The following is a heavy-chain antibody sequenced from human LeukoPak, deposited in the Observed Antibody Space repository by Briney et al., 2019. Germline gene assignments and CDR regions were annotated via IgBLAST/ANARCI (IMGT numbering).Heavy chain of an antibody. Sequence: SGTLSLTCAVSGGSISSSNWWSWVRQPPGKGLEWIGSIYYSGSTYYNPSLKSRVTISVDTSKNQFSLKLSSVTAADTAVYYCVRQRTYYYDSSAYDYWFDPWGQGTLVTVSS. CDR1: GGSISSSNW. J-gene: IGHJ5*02. V-gene: IGHV4-4*02. CDR2: IYYSGST. D-gene: IGHD3-22*01. CDR3: VRQRTYYYDSSAYDYWFDP.